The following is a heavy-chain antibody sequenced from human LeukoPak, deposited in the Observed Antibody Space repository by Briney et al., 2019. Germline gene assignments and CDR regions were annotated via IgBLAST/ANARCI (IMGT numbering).Heavy chain of an antibody. J-gene: IGHJ5*02. CDR1: GFTVSSNY. CDR2: ISGSGGST. Sequence: GGSLRLSCAASGFTVSSNYMSWVRQAPGKGLEWVSAISGSGGSTYYADSVKGRFTISRDNSKNTLYLQMNSLRAEDTAVYYCAKMLAVAGTSGWFDPWGQGTLVTVSS. D-gene: IGHD6-19*01. CDR3: AKMLAVAGTSGWFDP. V-gene: IGHV3-23*01.